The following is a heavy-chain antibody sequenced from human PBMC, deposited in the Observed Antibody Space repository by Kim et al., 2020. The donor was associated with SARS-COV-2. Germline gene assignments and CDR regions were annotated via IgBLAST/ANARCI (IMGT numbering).Heavy chain of an antibody. J-gene: IGHJ4*02. CDR3: ATDIAAAGSVY. V-gene: IGHV3-30*02. D-gene: IGHD6-13*01. Sequence: KYYADSVKGRFTISRDNSKNTLYLQMNSLRAEDTAVYYCATDIAAAGSVYWGQGTLVTVSS. CDR2: K.